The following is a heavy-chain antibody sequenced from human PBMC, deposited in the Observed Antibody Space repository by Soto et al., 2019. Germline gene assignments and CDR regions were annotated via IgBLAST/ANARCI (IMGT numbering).Heavy chain of an antibody. J-gene: IGHJ4*02. D-gene: IGHD1-26*01. Sequence: PSETLSLTCAVYGGSFSGYYWSWIRQPPGKGLEWIGEINHSGSTNYNPSLKGRVTISVDTSKNQFSLKLSSVTAADTAVYYCARAFSGSFDYWGQGTLVTVSS. CDR2: INHSGST. V-gene: IGHV4-34*01. CDR1: GGSFSGYY. CDR3: ARAFSGSFDY.